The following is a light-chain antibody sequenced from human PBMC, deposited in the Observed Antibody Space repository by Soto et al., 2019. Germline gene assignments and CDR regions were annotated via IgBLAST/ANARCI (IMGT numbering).Light chain of an antibody. J-gene: IGKJ1*01. CDR3: QQYNWWPWT. Sequence: EIVMTQPPATLSVSPGERATLSCRASQSISSDLAWYQQKPGQAPRLLIYGSTRATGIPARFSGSGSGTEFTLTISSLQSEDSALYYCQQYNWWPWTFGQGRKV. CDR2: GS. CDR1: QSISSD. V-gene: IGKV3-15*01.